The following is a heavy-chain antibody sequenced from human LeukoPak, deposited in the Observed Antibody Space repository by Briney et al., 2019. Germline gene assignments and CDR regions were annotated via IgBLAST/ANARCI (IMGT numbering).Heavy chain of an antibody. CDR1: GYTFTSYG. D-gene: IGHD6-19*01. V-gene: IGHV1-18*01. CDR3: AAVAGLGNAFDI. Sequence: ASVKVSCKASGYTFTSYGISWVRRAPGQGLEWMGWISAYNGNTNYAQKFQGRVTMTRDTSISTAYMELSRLRSDDTAVYYCAAVAGLGNAFDIWGQGTMVTVSS. J-gene: IGHJ3*02. CDR2: ISAYNGNT.